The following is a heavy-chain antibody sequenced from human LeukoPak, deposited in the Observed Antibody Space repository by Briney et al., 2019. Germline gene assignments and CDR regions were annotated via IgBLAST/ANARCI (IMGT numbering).Heavy chain of an antibody. J-gene: IGHJ4*02. Sequence: SETLSLTCTVSGGSISSYHWSWTRQPPGKGLEWIGYIYYSGSTNYNPSLKSRVTISVDTSKNQFSLKLSSVTAADTAVYYCASSPLGYCSSTSCYGTFDYWGQGTLVTVSS. D-gene: IGHD2-2*01. CDR1: GGSISSYH. V-gene: IGHV4-59*01. CDR2: IYYSGST. CDR3: ASSPLGYCSSTSCYGTFDY.